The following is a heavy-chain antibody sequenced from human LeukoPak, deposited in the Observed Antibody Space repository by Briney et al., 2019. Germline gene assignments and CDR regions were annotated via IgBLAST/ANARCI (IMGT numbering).Heavy chain of an antibody. J-gene: IGHJ4*02. V-gene: IGHV4-59*08. CDR2: IYYSGST. D-gene: IGHD5-18*01. CDR3: ARLSRGYSFSTFDY. Sequence: PSETLSLTCTVSGGSISSYYWSWIRQPPGKGLEWIGYIYYSGSTNYNPSLKSRVTISVGTSKNQFSLKLSSVTAADTAVYYCARLSRGYSFSTFDYWGQGTLVTVSS. CDR1: GGSISSYY.